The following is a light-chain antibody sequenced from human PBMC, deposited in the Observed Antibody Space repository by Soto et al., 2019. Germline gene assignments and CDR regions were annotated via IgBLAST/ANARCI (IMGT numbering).Light chain of an antibody. CDR2: GAS. V-gene: IGKV3-15*01. CDR3: QQYNNWPQT. CDR1: QSVSSN. Sequence: EIVLTHSRATLSVSPGERATLSCRASQSVSSNLAWYQQKPGQAPRLLIYGASTRATGFPARFSGSGSGTEFTLTISSLQSEDFAVYYCQQYNNWPQTFGQGTKVDIK. J-gene: IGKJ1*01.